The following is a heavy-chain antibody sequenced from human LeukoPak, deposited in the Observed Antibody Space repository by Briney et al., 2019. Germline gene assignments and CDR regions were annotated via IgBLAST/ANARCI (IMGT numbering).Heavy chain of an antibody. V-gene: IGHV1-2*02. CDR1: GYTFRGNY. J-gene: IGHJ4*02. D-gene: IGHD4-11*01. Sequence: ASVKVSCKASGYTFRGNYIHWLRQAPGQGLEWMGWIDANNGDTKSAQKFQGRVTVSRDTSISTAYMDLSSLSPDVAAVYYCARDPSSVTLYFFDYWGQGTLVTVSS. CDR2: IDANNGDT. CDR3: ARDPSSVTLYFFDY.